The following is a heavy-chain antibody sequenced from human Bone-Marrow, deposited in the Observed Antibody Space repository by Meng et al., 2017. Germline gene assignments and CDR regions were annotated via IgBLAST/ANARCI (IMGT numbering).Heavy chain of an antibody. CDR2: ISYDGSNK. D-gene: IGHD3-22*01. J-gene: IGHJ4*02. CDR3: ARPRTMTLDY. CDR1: GFTFSSYA. V-gene: IGHV3-30*04. Sequence: GESLKISCAASGFTFSSYAMHWVRQAPGKGLEWVAVISYDGSNKYYADSVKGRFTISRDNSKNTLYLQMNSLRAEDTAAYYCARPRTMTLDYWGQGTLVTVSS.